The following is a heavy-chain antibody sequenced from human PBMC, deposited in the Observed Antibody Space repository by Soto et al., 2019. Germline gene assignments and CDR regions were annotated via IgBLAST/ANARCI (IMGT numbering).Heavy chain of an antibody. CDR2: INPDSGGT. CDR3: ARGEYASSWYGFGYYYGMDV. Sequence: GPVKVSCKASGYTFTHHFIPWGRPAPGQRVEGVGWINPDSGGTNLAQRFQGRVTMTSDTSISTAYMELSRLRSDDTAVYYCARGEYASSWYGFGYYYGMDVWGQGTTVTVSS. D-gene: IGHD6-13*01. CDR1: GYTFTHHF. V-gene: IGHV1-2*02. J-gene: IGHJ6*02.